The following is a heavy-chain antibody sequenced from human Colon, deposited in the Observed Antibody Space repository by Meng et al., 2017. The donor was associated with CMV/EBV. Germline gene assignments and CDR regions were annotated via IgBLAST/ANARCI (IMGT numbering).Heavy chain of an antibody. D-gene: IGHD7-27*01. CDR2: ISHDGTVT. CDR3: TRDVNWEFFDY. CDR1: GFTFSSYV. J-gene: IGHJ4*02. Sequence: GGSLRLSCAASGFTFSSYVMHWVRQAPGKGLVWFSRISHDGTVTTYADSVKGRFTISRDNAQNTLYLQMNSLRAEDTAVYYCTRDVNWEFFDYWGQGTLVTVSS. V-gene: IGHV3-74*01.